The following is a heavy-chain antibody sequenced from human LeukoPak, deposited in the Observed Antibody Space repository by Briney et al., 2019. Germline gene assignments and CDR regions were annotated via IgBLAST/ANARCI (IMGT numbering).Heavy chain of an antibody. CDR3: ATSMGGGNIDY. Sequence: GGSLRLSCAASGFTFRGYVMTWVRQPPGKGLQWVADISGSGGSTYYADSVKGRFSISRDSSKNTLYLQLNSLRADDTAVYYCATSMGGGNIDYWGQGALVTVSS. J-gene: IGHJ4*02. CDR2: ISGSGGST. V-gene: IGHV3-23*01. D-gene: IGHD3-16*01. CDR1: GFTFRGYV.